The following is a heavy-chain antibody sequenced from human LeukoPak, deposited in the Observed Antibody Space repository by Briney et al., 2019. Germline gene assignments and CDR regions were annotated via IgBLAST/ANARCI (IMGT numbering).Heavy chain of an antibody. D-gene: IGHD6-13*01. Sequence: ASVKVSCKASGYTFTGYYMHWVRQAPGQGLEWMGWINPNSGGTNYAQKFQGRVTMTRDTSTSTAYMELSRLRSDDTAVYYCASAPAAGTKYNWFDPWGQGTLVTVSS. CDR3: ASAPAAGTKYNWFDP. CDR2: INPNSGGT. V-gene: IGHV1-2*02. J-gene: IGHJ5*02. CDR1: GYTFTGYY.